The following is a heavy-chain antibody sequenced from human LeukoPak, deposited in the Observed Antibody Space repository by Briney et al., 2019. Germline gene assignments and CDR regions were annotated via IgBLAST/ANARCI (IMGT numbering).Heavy chain of an antibody. V-gene: IGHV4-39*01. CDR3: ARRFGSGWFPRGFDY. D-gene: IGHD6-19*01. CDR2: IYYSGST. Sequence: PSETLSLTCTVSGGSISSSSYYWGWIRQPPGMGLEWIGSIYYSGSTYYNPSLKSRVTISVDTSKNQFSLKLSSVTAADTAVYYCARRFGSGWFPRGFDYWGQGTLVTVSS. J-gene: IGHJ4*02. CDR1: GGSISSSSYY.